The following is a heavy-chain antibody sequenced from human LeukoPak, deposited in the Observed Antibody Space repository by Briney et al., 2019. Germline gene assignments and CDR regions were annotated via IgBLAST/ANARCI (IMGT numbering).Heavy chain of an antibody. J-gene: IGHJ4*02. CDR2: IYYSGST. D-gene: IGHD4/OR15-4a*01. Sequence: SETLSLTCTVSGGSISSYYWSWIRQPPGKGLERIGYIYYSGSTNYNPSLKSRVTISVDTSKNQFSLKLSSVTAADTAVYYCASLKETIGGGFEDWGQGTLVTVSS. CDR1: GGSISSYY. V-gene: IGHV4-59*08. CDR3: ASLKETIGGGFED.